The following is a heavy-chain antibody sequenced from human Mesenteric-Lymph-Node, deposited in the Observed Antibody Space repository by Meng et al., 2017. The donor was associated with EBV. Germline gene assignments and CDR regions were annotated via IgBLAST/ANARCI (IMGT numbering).Heavy chain of an antibody. Sequence: HVQVQESGPGLVKPSTTLSLTCNVFGGSINSIYWSWIRQPPGKGLEWIGHIYHSGSTNYNPSLKSRVTMSVDMSKNQFSLKLSSVTAAETAVYYCARGEVFDSWGQGTLVTVSS. J-gene: IGHJ4*02. V-gene: IGHV4-59*07. CDR2: IYHSGST. CDR1: GGSINSIY. CDR3: ARGEVFDS.